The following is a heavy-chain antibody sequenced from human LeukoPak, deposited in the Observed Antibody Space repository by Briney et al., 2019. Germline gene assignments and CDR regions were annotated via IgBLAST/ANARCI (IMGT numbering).Heavy chain of an antibody. CDR1: GFTFDSYT. V-gene: IGHV3-43*01. J-gene: IGHJ5*02. CDR2: IAWDGSFE. D-gene: IGHD1-7*01. CDR3: SRDIGMVVGTALHP. Sequence: GGSLRLSCEASGFTFDSYTMHWVRQPPGKGLELVSLIAWDGSFEYYADSVKGRFTISRDNSKNSLYLQMNALRPEDTAFYYCSRDIGMVVGTALHPWGQGTLVTVSS.